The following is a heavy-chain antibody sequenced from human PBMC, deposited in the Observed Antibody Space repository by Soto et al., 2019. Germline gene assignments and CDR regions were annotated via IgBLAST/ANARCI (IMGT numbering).Heavy chain of an antibody. V-gene: IGHV1-18*01. CDR2: ISAYNGKT. D-gene: IGHD3-9*01. J-gene: IGHJ6*02. Sequence: QVQLVQSGAEVKKPGASVKVSCKASGYTFTSYGISWVRQAPGQGLDRMGWISAYNGKTNYAQKLQGRVTMPPDTPTSIAYREVRSLRSDDTDVYYCARDRTPLRFFAWLAGYYYGMDVWGQGTTVTVSS. CDR3: ARDRTPLRFFAWLAGYYYGMDV. CDR1: GYTFTSYG.